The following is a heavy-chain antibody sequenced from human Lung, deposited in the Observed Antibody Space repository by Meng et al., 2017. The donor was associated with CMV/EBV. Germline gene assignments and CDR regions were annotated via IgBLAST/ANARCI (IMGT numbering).Heavy chain of an antibody. CDR2: IKSKFDGETT. V-gene: IGHV3-15*01. D-gene: IGHD4-23*01. Sequence: EVQLGVSGGGLVAPGGSLSLSWIGSGPGFIFSSLWIIWVRHAPGEGLEWVGRIKSKFDGETTDYAAPVKGRFTISRDDSRNTLYLYMNSLKTEDTAVYYCTTDRPRSGGKSHDYWSQGTLVNVSS. CDR3: TTDRPRSGGKSHDY. J-gene: IGHJ4*02. CDR1: GPGFIFSSLW.